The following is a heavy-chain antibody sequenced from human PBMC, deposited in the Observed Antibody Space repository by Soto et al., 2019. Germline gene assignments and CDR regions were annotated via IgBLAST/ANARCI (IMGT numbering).Heavy chain of an antibody. CDR2: ISSSSSYI. Sequence: GGSLRLSCAASGFTFSSYSMNWVRQAPGKGLEWVSSISSSSSYIYYADSVKGRFTISRDNAKNSLYLQMNSLRAEDTAVYYCARDRTMVRGVIDYFDYWGQGTLVTVSS. CDR3: ARDRTMVRGVIDYFDY. CDR1: GFTFSSYS. V-gene: IGHV3-21*01. D-gene: IGHD3-10*01. J-gene: IGHJ4*02.